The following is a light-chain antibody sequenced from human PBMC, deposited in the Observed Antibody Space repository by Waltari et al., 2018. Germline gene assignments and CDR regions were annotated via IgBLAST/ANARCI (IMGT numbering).Light chain of an antibody. V-gene: IGKV1-39*01. CDR3: QQSFSSPWT. CDR2: GAS. CDR1: QNIRTY. Sequence: DIQMTQSPSSLSASIGDTITVTCRASQNIRTYLNWYQQKPAKAPKPLIFGASTLPRGVPSRFSGSASGTEFTLTVTNLQPDDFATYFCQQSFSSPWTFGQGTTV. J-gene: IGKJ1*01.